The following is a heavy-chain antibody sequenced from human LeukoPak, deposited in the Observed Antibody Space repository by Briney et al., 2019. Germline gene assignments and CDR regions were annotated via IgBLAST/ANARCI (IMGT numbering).Heavy chain of an antibody. V-gene: IGHV1-2*06. CDR1: GYTFTGYY. J-gene: IGHJ4*02. Sequence: ASVKVSCKASGYTFTGYYMHWVRQAPGQGHEWMGRINPNSGGTNYAQKFQGRVTMTRDTSISTAYMELSRLRSDDTAVYYCAREGINCSGGSCYSSFDYWGQGTLVTVSS. D-gene: IGHD2-15*01. CDR2: INPNSGGT. CDR3: AREGINCSGGSCYSSFDY.